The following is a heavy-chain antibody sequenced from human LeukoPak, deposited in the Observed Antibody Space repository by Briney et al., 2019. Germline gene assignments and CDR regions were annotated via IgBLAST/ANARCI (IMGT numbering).Heavy chain of an antibody. V-gene: IGHV1-69-2*01. CDR2: VDPEDGET. CDR3: ARDDSSGPQVY. J-gene: IGHJ4*02. Sequence: GASVKVSCKVSGYTFTDYYMHWVQQAPGKGLEWMGLVDPEDGETIYAEKFQDRVTITADTSTDTAYMELSSLRSEDTTVYYCARDDSSGPQVYWGQGTLVTVSS. D-gene: IGHD3-22*01. CDR1: GYTFTDYY.